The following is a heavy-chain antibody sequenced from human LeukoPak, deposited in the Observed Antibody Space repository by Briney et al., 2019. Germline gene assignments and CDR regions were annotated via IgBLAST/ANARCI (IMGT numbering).Heavy chain of an antibody. CDR2: INPNSGGT. Sequence: GASVKVSCKASGYTFTGYYMHWVRQAPGRGLEWMGWINPNSGGTNYAQKFQGRVTMTRDTSISTAYMELSRLRSDDTAVYYCAKSRFLEWSDAFDIWGQGTMVTVSS. J-gene: IGHJ3*02. CDR3: AKSRFLEWSDAFDI. V-gene: IGHV1-2*02. CDR1: GYTFTGYY. D-gene: IGHD3-3*01.